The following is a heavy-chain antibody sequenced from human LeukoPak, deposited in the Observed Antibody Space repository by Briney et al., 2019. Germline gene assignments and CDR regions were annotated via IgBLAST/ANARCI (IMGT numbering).Heavy chain of an antibody. D-gene: IGHD3-10*01. CDR1: GGSISSNY. CDR2: IYTSGST. CDR3: ARIYGSGTSFGYMDV. J-gene: IGHJ6*03. V-gene: IGHV4-4*09. Sequence: SETLSLTCTVAGGSISSNYWTWIRQSPGKGLEWIGYIYTSGSTTYNPSLKSRVTISRDTSNNQFSLKLSSVTAADTAVYYGARIYGSGTSFGYMDVWGKGTTVTVSS.